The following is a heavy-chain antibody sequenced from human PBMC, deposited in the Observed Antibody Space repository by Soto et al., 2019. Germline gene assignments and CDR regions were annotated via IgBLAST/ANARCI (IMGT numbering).Heavy chain of an antibody. J-gene: IGHJ6*02. Sequence: ASVKVSCKASGFTFTSSAVQWVRQARGQRLEWIGWIVVGSGNTNYAQKFQERVTITRDMSTSTAYMELSSLRSEDTAVYYCAAGENYGSDHYYYYGMDVWGQGTKVTVSS. CDR3: AAGENYGSDHYYYYGMDV. CDR1: GFTFTSSA. CDR2: IVVGSGNT. V-gene: IGHV1-58*01. D-gene: IGHD5-12*01.